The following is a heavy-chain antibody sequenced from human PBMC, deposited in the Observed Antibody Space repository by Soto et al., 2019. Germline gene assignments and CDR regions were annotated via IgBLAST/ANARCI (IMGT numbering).Heavy chain of an antibody. CDR1: GFTVSSNY. Sequence: EVQLVESGGGLVQPGGSLRLSGAASGFTVSSNYMSWVRHAPGKGLEWVSVIYSGGSAYYADSVKGRFTISRDNSKNSLYLQMNSLRAEDTAVYYCASHGYRYGGSYFDYWGQGTLVTVAS. CDR2: IYSGGSA. D-gene: IGHD5-18*01. CDR3: ASHGYRYGGSYFDY. J-gene: IGHJ4*02. V-gene: IGHV3-66*04.